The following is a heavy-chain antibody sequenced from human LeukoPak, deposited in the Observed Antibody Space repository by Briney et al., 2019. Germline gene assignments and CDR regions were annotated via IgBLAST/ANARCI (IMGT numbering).Heavy chain of an antibody. CDR3: ARGVYYGSGSYIGDP. J-gene: IGHJ5*02. V-gene: IGHV3-53*01. D-gene: IGHD3-10*01. CDR1: GFTVSSNY. Sequence: PGGSLRLSCAASGFTVSSNYMSWVRQAPGKGLEWGSVIYSGGSTYYADSVKGRFTISRDNSKNTLYLQMNSLRADDTAVYYCARGVYYGSGSYIGDPWGQGTLVTVSS. CDR2: IYSGGST.